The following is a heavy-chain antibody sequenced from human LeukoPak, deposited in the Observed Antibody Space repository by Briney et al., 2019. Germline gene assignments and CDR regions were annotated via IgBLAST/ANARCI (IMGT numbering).Heavy chain of an antibody. CDR3: ERHGDYGFWYYWFDL. Sequence: EALKISSKVAAYSFTSYCIGWWGQMPGKGLEWMGTIYPGDSDTTYSPNSQGQATISAADSITTAYLHWSSLKASGPAMYYCERHGDYGFWYYWFDLWDQGTLVSVSS. V-gene: IGHV5-51*01. CDR2: IYPGDSDT. D-gene: IGHD4-17*01. J-gene: IGHJ5*02. CDR1: AYSFTSYC.